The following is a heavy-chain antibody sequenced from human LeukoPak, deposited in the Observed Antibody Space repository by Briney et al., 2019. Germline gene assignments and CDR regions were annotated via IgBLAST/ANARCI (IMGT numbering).Heavy chain of an antibody. CDR1: GFTFSSYA. CDR3: ARGSRTIELGDDY. V-gene: IGHV3-23*01. Sequence: PGGSLRLSCAASGFTFSSYAMSWARQPPGKGLGWVSSITASASSTYYADSVKGRFTISRDNSKNTLYLQMNSLRAEDTAVYYCARGSRTIELGDDYWGQGTLVTVSS. D-gene: IGHD5-24*01. J-gene: IGHJ4*02. CDR2: ITASASST.